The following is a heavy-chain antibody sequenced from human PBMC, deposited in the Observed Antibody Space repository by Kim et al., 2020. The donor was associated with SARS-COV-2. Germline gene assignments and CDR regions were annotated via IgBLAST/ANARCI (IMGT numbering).Heavy chain of an antibody. CDR3: ARDAIDLFDY. J-gene: IGHJ4*02. CDR2: IKQDGSEK. V-gene: IGHV3-7*03. CDR1: GFTFSNYW. Sequence: GGSLRLSCAASGFTFSNYWMSWVRQAPGKGLEWVANIKQDGSEKYYVDSVKGRFTISRDNAKNSLYLQMNSLRAEDTAVYYCARDAIDLFDYWGQGTLVTVSS.